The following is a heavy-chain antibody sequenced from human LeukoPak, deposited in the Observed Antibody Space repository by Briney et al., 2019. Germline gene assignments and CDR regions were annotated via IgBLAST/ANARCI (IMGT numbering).Heavy chain of an antibody. V-gene: IGHV1-3*01. D-gene: IGHD2-15*01. J-gene: IGHJ6*02. CDR1: GYTFTNYA. Sequence: ASVKVSCKGSGYTFTNYAIHWVRQAPGQSLEWLGWINPGNGDTKYSQDFQGRVTINTDTSAATAYVELNSLTSEDTAVYYCARDRWHCRVNCNSVYYFALDVWGQGTTVTVSS. CDR3: ARDRWHCRVNCNSVYYFALDV. CDR2: INPGNGDT.